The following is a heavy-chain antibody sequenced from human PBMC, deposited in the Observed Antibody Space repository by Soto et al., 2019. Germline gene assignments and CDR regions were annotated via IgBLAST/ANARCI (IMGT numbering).Heavy chain of an antibody. Sequence: QVQLVQSGAEVKKPGASVKVSCKASGYTFTSYDINWVRQATGQGLEWVGWMSPNSGNTGYAQKFQGRVTMTRTTSASTAYMALTSHSSDATAVYYCARGPPNWGFDYWGQGTLVTVSS. CDR3: ARGPPNWGFDY. V-gene: IGHV1-8*01. J-gene: IGHJ4*02. CDR1: GYTFTSYD. CDR2: MSPNSGNT. D-gene: IGHD7-27*01.